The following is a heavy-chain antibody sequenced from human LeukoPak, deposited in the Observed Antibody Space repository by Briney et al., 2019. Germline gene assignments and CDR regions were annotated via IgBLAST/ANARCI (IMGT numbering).Heavy chain of an antibody. Sequence: GGSLRLSCAASGFTFSSYSMNWVRQAPGKGLEWVSSISSGSSYIYYADSVEGRFTISRDNAKNSLCLQMNSLRAEDTAVYYCAGGRVGKNRVENWGRGTLVTVS. CDR2: ISSGSSYI. J-gene: IGHJ4*02. D-gene: IGHD1-26*01. CDR1: GFTFSSYS. V-gene: IGHV3-21*01. CDR3: AGGRVGKNRVEN.